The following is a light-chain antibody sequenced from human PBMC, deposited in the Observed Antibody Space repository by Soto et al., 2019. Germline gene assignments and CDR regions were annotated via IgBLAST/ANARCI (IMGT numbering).Light chain of an antibody. Sequence: EMVMTQCPGTLSVCPGERVTLSCKASQSVNGYLDWFLQKPGQAPRLVLQRIFTRAIGVPARFSGSGFETEFPLTISGLQPEDSGVYYSLQHHACPRTFGQGTKVDI. J-gene: IGKJ1*01. CDR3: LQHHACPRT. CDR2: RIF. V-gene: IGKV3-15*01. CDR1: QSVNGY.